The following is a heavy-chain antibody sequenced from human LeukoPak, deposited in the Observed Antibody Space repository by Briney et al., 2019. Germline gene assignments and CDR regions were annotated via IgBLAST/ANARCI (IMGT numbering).Heavy chain of an antibody. Sequence: SETLSLTCTVSGASISSYYWSWIRQPPGKGLEWIGYIYTSKTTNFNPALRSRVTISIDTSKNQVSLRLSSVTAADTALYYCARHRSPSSLSFFDIWGQGMLVIVSS. V-gene: IGHV4-4*09. J-gene: IGHJ4*02. D-gene: IGHD2-2*01. CDR2: IYTSKTT. CDR1: GASISSYY. CDR3: ARHRSPSSLSFFDI.